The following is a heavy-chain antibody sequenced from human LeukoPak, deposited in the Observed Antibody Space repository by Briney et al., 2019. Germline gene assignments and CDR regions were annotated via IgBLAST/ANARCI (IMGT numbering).Heavy chain of an antibody. CDR1: GFTFSSYA. J-gene: IGHJ3*02. D-gene: IGHD3-22*01. CDR3: SKGPLLDLGSGYYCGVTGWPFDI. CDR2: ISISGGSP. V-gene: IGHV3-23*01. Sequence: GGFLRLSCAASGFTFSSYAMSWVRQSPGKGQEWVSAISISGGSPYYAGPVKGRFTISRNNSKNTLHLKMNSVRAADKAVFSCSKGPLLDLGSGYYCGVTGWPFDIWGQGTMVTVSS.